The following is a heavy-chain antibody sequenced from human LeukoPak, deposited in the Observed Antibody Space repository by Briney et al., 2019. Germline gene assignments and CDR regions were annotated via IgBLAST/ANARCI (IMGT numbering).Heavy chain of an antibody. V-gene: IGHV4-4*07. Sequence: PSETLSLTCTVSGGSISSYYWSWIRQPAGKGLEWIGRIYTSGSTNYNPSLKSRVTTSVDTSKNQFSLKLSSVTAADTAVYYCARVRGITMVRGVIIFADAFDIWGQGTMVTVSS. J-gene: IGHJ3*02. CDR3: ARVRGITMVRGVIIFADAFDI. D-gene: IGHD3-10*01. CDR2: IYTSGST. CDR1: GGSISSYY.